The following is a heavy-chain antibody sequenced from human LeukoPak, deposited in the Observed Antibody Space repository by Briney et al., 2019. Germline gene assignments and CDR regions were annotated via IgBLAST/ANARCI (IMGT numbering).Heavy chain of an antibody. CDR2: INPNSGGT. J-gene: IGHJ4*02. CDR1: GYTFTGYY. D-gene: IGHD4-17*01. CDR3: ARTDYGDYVTVDY. V-gene: IGHV1-2*02. Sequence: ASVKVSCKASGYTFTGYYMHWVRQAPGQGLEWMGWINPNSGGTNYAQKFQGRVTMTRDTSTSTAYMELRSLRSDDTAVYYCARTDYGDYVTVDYWGQGTLVTVSS.